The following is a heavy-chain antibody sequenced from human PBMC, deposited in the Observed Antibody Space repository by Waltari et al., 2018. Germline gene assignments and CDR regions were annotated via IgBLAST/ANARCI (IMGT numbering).Heavy chain of an antibody. CDR3: ASDVGTMVRGGAYYYYYMDV. D-gene: IGHD3-10*01. J-gene: IGHJ6*03. CDR1: GFTFSSYS. V-gene: IGHV3-21*01. CDR2: ISSSSSYI. Sequence: EVQLVESGGGLVKPGGSLRLSCAASGFTFSSYSMNWVRQAPGKGLEWVSSISSSSSYIYYADSVKGRFTISRDNAKNSLYLQMNSLRAEDTAVYYCASDVGTMVRGGAYYYYYMDVWGKGTTVTVSS.